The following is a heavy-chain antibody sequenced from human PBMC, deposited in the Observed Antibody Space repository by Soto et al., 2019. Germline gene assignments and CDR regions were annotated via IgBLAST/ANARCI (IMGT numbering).Heavy chain of an antibody. J-gene: IGHJ4*02. D-gene: IGHD2-8*01. V-gene: IGHV3-30-3*01. CDR1: GFTFSSYA. CDR2: ISYDGSNK. CDR3: ARESMALGSTDY. Sequence: QVQLVESGGGVVQPGRSLRLSCAASGFTFSSYAMHWVRQAPGKGLEWVAVISYDGSNKYYADSVKGRFTISRDNSKNTLYLQMNSLRAEDTAVYYCARESMALGSTDYWGQGTLVTVSS.